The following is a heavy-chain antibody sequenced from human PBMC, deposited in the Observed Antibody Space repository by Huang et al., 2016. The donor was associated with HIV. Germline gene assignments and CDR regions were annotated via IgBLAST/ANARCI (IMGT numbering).Heavy chain of an antibody. V-gene: IGHV4-4*07. CDR2: IYTSGST. J-gene: IGHJ6*02. Sequence: QVQLRQSGPGLVKPSETLSLTCTVSGDSISSFYWSWIRQPAGKGLEWIGRIYTSGSTNYNPPLKSRVTMSVDTSKNQFSLKLISVTAADTAVYYCARDYSVGSLTHMYYYAMDVWGQGTTVTVSS. D-gene: IGHD1-26*01. CDR1: GDSISSFY. CDR3: ARDYSVGSLTHMYYYAMDV.